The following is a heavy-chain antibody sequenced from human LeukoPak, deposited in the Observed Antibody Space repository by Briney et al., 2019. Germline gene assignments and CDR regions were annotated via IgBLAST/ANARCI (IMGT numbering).Heavy chain of an antibody. J-gene: IGHJ4*02. V-gene: IGHV1-69*13. D-gene: IGHD2-21*02. CDR3: ARAYCGGDCPPGY. CDR2: IIPMFGTA. Sequence: SVKVSCKASGGTFSSYTFSWVRQAPGQGLEWMGRIIPMFGTANYAQNFQGRVTITADESTSTVYMELSSLRSEDTAVYSCARAYCGGDCPPGYWGQGALVTVSS. CDR1: GGTFSSYT.